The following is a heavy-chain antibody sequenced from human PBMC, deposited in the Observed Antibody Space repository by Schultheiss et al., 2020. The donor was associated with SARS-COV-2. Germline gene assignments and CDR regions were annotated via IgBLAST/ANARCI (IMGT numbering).Heavy chain of an antibody. Sequence: ASVKVSCKASGYTFTSYYMHWVRQAPGQGLEWMGRINPDSGATSSAQRFQGRVTMTTDTSISTAYMELSRLRSDDTAVYYCARDWGVVAVAGPFDYWGQGTLVTVSS. D-gene: IGHD6-19*01. CDR2: INPDSGAT. CDR3: ARDWGVVAVAGPFDY. V-gene: IGHV1-2*06. J-gene: IGHJ4*02. CDR1: GYTFTSYY.